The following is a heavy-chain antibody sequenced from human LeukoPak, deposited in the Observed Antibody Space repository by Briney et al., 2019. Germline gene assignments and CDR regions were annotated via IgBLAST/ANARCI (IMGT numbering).Heavy chain of an antibody. CDR1: GFTFSSYA. D-gene: IGHD4-17*01. V-gene: IGHV1-69*01. CDR3: ARSLQSTVFDY. J-gene: IGHJ4*02. Sequence: PGGSLRLSCSASGFTFSSYAISWVRQAPGQGLEWMGGIIPIFGTANYAQKFQGRVTITADESTSTAYMELSSLRSEDTAVYYCARSLQSTVFDYWGQGTLVTVSS. CDR2: IIPIFGTA.